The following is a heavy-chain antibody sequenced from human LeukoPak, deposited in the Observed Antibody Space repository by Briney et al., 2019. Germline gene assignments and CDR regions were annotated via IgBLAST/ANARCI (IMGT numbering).Heavy chain of an antibody. V-gene: IGHV3-30-3*01. J-gene: IGHJ4*02. D-gene: IGHD6-13*01. CDR1: GFTFSSYA. CDR3: ARDRPAAGDY. Sequence: GGSLRLSCAASGFTFSSYAMSWVRQAPGKGLEWVAVISYDGSNKYYADSVKGRFTISRDNSKNTLYLQMNSLRAEDTAVYYCARDRPAAGDYWGQGTLVTVSS. CDR2: ISYDGSNK.